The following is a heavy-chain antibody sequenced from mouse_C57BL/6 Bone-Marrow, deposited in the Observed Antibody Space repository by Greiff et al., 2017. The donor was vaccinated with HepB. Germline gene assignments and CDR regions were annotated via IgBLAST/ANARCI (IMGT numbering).Heavy chain of an antibody. CDR1: GYSITSGYY. J-gene: IGHJ2*01. V-gene: IGHV3-6*01. CDR2: ISYDGSN. Sequence: EVKVEESGPGLVKPSQSLSLTCSVTGYSITSGYYWNWIRQFPGNKLEWMGYISYDGSNNYNPSLKNRISITRDTSKNQFFLKLNSVTTEDTATYYCASILGYWGQGTTLTVSS. CDR3: ASILGY.